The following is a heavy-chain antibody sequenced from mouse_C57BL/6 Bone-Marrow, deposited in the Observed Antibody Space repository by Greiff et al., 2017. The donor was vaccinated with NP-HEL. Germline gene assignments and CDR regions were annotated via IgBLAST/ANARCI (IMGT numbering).Heavy chain of an antibody. D-gene: IGHD2-2*01. CDR2: IWRGGST. V-gene: IGHV2-5*01. CDR1: GFSLTSYG. J-gene: IGHJ2*01. CDR3: SILWLRREFDY. Sequence: VQLQESGPGLVQPSQSLSITCTVSGFSLTSYGVHWVRQSPGKGLEWLGGIWRGGSTDYNSAFMSVLSISKDNYKSQVFFKKNSLQADDTTIYYCSILWLRREFDYWGQGTTLAVSS.